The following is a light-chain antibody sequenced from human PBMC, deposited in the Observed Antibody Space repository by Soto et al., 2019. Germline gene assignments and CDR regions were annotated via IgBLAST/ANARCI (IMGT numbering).Light chain of an antibody. J-gene: IGKJ4*01. V-gene: IGKV1-39*01. Sequence: DIQMTQSPSSLSASVGDRVTIACRASQNIRTYLNWYQQNPGKAPKLLIYAASNLHSGVPSRFSGSGSGTDFTLNISSLQPEDFATYYCQQAYSKNTFGGGTKV. CDR2: AAS. CDR1: QNIRTY. CDR3: QQAYSKNT.